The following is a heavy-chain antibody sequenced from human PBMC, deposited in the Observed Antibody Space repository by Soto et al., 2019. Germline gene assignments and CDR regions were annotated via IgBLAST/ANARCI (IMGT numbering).Heavy chain of an antibody. Sequence: ASLKVSCKASGFTFTSSPVQWVRQARGQRLEWIGWIVVGSGNTNYAQKFQERVTITRDMSTSTAYMELSSLRSEDTAVYYCAAVMGATTSERSRTENWGQGTLVTVSS. D-gene: IGHD1-26*01. CDR2: IVVGSGNT. J-gene: IGHJ4*02. V-gene: IGHV1-58*01. CDR3: AAVMGATTSERSRTEN. CDR1: GFTFTSSP.